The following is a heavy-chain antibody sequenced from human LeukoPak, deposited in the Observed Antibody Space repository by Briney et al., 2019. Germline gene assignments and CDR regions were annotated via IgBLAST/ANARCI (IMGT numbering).Heavy chain of an antibody. J-gene: IGHJ4*02. CDR1: GFTFSDHY. V-gene: IGHV3-72*01. CDR3: VRVGRSETLDY. Sequence: GGSLRLSCAASGFTFSDHYMDWVRQAAGKGLEWVGRSRNKANSYTTEYAASVKGRFTISRDDSKNSLYLQMNSLKTEDTAVYHCVRVGRSETLDYWGQGTLVTVSS. CDR2: SRNKANSYTT.